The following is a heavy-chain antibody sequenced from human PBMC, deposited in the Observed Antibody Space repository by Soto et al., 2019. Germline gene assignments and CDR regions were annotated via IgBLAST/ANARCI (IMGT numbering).Heavy chain of an antibody. D-gene: IGHD3-10*01. V-gene: IGHV6-1*01. CDR2: TYYRSKWYN. J-gene: IGHJ6*03. CDR3: ARLHNYYCSVSIYSYYCMVV. CDR1: GDSVSSNSAA. Sequence: SQTLSRTCAISGDSVSSNSAAWNWIRQSPSRGLEWLGRTYYRSKWYNDYAVSVKSRITINPDTSKNQFSLQLNSVTPEDTAVYYCARLHNYYCSVSIYSYYCMVVSYTGPTVSVFS.